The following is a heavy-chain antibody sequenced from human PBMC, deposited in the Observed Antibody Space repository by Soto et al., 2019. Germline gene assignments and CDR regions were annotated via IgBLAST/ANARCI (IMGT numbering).Heavy chain of an antibody. CDR2: IWYDGSNK. CDR3: ARDGLRIVVVPAAVDYYYYYGMDV. Sequence: GGSLRLSCAASGFTFSSYGMHWVRQAPGKGLEWVAVIWYDGSNKYYADTVKGRFTISRDNSKNTLYLQMNSPRAEDTAVYYCARDGLRIVVVPAAVDYYYYYGMDVWGQGTTVTVSS. D-gene: IGHD2-2*01. CDR1: GFTFSSYG. J-gene: IGHJ6*02. V-gene: IGHV3-33*01.